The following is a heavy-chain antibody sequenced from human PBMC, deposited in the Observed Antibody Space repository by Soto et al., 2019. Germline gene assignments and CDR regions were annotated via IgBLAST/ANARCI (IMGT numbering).Heavy chain of an antibody. D-gene: IGHD4-17*01. Sequence: QVQLVQSGAEVKKPGSSVKVSCKASADTFNSYSLSWLRQAPGQRLEWMGGITPVFGTADYAQSFEDRLTITADDSPSTVYMELSRLRSDDTAVYYCARSLEGTTVTNWFDPWGQGALVTVSS. CDR1: ADTFNSYS. CDR2: ITPVFGTA. CDR3: ARSLEGTTVTNWFDP. J-gene: IGHJ5*02. V-gene: IGHV1-69*01.